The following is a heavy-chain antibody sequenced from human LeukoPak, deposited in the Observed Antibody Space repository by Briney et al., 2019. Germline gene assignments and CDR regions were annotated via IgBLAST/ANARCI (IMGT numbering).Heavy chain of an antibody. D-gene: IGHD3-22*01. V-gene: IGHV4-4*02. CDR2: IYRTGRT. CDR1: GDSISNNYL. J-gene: IGHJ4*02. CDR3: ARDSTAEYYYDSSGYLDY. Sequence: SETLSLTCAVSGDSISNNYLWRWVRQFPGKGLEYIGEIYRTGRTNYNPSLKSRVTISVDKSKNQFSLKLSSVTAADTAVYYCARDSTAEYYYDSSGYLDYWGQGTLVTVSS.